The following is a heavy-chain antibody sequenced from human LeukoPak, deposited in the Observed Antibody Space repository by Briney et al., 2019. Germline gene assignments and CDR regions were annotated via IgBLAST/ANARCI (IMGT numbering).Heavy chain of an antibody. Sequence: GASVKVSCKASGGTFSSYAISWVRQAPGQGLEWMGGIIPIFGTANYAQKFQGRVTITADESTSTAYMELSSLRPEDTAVYYCASKSIAAAGPDYYYYGMDVWGQGTTVTVSS. CDR2: IIPIFGTA. V-gene: IGHV1-69*13. D-gene: IGHD6-13*01. CDR1: GGTFSSYA. CDR3: ASKSIAAAGPDYYYYGMDV. J-gene: IGHJ6*02.